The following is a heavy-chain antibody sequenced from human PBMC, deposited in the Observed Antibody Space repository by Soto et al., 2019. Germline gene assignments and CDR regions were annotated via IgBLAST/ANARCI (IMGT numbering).Heavy chain of an antibody. CDR3: ARDEYSSSSGWKGYYYYGMDV. V-gene: IGHV4-30-4*01. CDR2: IYYSGST. J-gene: IGHJ6*02. D-gene: IGHD6-6*01. CDR1: GGSISSGDYY. Sequence: SETLSLTCTVSGGSISSGDYYWSWIRQPPGKGLEWIGYIYYSGSTYYNPSLKSRVTISVDTSKNQFSLKLSSVTAADTAVYYCARDEYSSSSGWKGYYYYGMDVWGQETTVTVSS.